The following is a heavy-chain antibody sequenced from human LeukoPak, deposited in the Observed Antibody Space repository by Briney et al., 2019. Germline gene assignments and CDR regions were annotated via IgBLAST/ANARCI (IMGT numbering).Heavy chain of an antibody. Sequence: SETLSLTCTVSGGSMTYDYWSWTRQTPGMRLEWLGYIYTTGSTRYNPSLKSRVTISLDTSKNQFSLRLRSVTAADTAVYYCARHFRRDYSASGASQYYHYIDVWGKGTTVTVSS. CDR3: ARHFRRDYSASGASQYYHYIDV. CDR2: IYTTGST. CDR1: GGSMTYDY. D-gene: IGHD3-10*01. J-gene: IGHJ6*03. V-gene: IGHV4-59*08.